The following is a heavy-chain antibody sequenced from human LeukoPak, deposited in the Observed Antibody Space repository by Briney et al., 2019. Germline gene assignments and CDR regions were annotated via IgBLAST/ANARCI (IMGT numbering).Heavy chain of an antibody. CDR2: IYYSGRT. D-gene: IGHD3-10*01. V-gene: IGHV4-59*12. CDR3: AREGTMVRGVINPVY. J-gene: IGHJ4*02. Sequence: SETLSLTCTVSGGSISSYYWSWIRQPPGKGLEWIGYIYYSGRTYYNPSLKSRVTISVDTSKNQFSLKLSSVTAADTAVYYCAREGTMVRGVINPVYGGQGTLVTVSS. CDR1: GGSISSYY.